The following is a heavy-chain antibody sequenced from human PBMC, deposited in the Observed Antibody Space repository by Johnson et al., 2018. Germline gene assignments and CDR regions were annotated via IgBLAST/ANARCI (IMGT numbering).Heavy chain of an antibody. Sequence: VQLQESGGGVVQXGGSLRLSCAASGFTFSSYAMHWVRQAPGKGLEYVSAISSNGGSTYYADSVKGRFTISRDNSKNTLYLQMNSLRAEDTAVYYCARDVTGAFDIWGQGTMVTVSS. D-gene: IGHD1-1*01. V-gene: IGHV3-64*07. CDR3: ARDVTGAFDI. CDR2: ISSNGGST. J-gene: IGHJ3*02. CDR1: GFTFSSYA.